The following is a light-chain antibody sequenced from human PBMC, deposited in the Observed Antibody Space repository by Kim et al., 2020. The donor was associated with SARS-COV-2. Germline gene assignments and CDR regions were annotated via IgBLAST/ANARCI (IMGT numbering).Light chain of an antibody. CDR3: QQSHTTPVLT. CDR2: AAS. CDR1: QSISTC. Sequence: DIQMTQSPSSLAASVGDRVTIACRASQSISTCFNWYQQKPGKAPKLLIYAASSLQSGVPSRFSGSGSGTDFTLTISSLQPEDFATFYCQQSHTTPVLTFGGGTKVDIK. J-gene: IGKJ4*02. V-gene: IGKV1-39*01.